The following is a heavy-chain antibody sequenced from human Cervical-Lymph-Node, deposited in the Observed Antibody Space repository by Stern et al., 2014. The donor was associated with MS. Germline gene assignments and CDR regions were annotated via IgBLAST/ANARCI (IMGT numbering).Heavy chain of an antibody. CDR2: ISHSGST. D-gene: IGHD6-13*01. CDR1: GGSISSGGYY. Sequence: QVQLQESGPGLVKPSQTLSLTCTVSGGSISSGGYYWSWIRPHPGKGLEWIGSISHSGSTSYNPSLTRRVTISVDTSKNQFSLKLSSVTAADTAVYYCARVPSSWQNWFDPWGQGTLVTVSS. J-gene: IGHJ5*02. CDR3: ARVPSSWQNWFDP. V-gene: IGHV4-31*03.